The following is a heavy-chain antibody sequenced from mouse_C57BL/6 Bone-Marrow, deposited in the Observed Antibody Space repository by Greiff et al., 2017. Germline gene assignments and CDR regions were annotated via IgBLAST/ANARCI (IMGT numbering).Heavy chain of an antibody. CDR1: GFTFSSYG. CDR3: ARENVVTTWMNAMDY. J-gene: IGHJ4*01. Sequence: EVMLVESGGDLVKPGGSLKLSCAASGFTFSSYGMSWVRQTPDKRLEWVATISSGGSYTYYPDSVKGRFTISRDNAKNTLYLQMSSLKSEDTAMYYSARENVVTTWMNAMDYWGQGTSVTVSS. V-gene: IGHV5-6*01. D-gene: IGHD2-2*01. CDR2: ISSGGSYT.